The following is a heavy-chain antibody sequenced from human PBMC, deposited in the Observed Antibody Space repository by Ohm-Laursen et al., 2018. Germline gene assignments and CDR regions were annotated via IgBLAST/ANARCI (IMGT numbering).Heavy chain of an antibody. CDR3: ARESPRWFDP. Sequence: SSVTVSCQASGYTFTSYDINWVRQATGQGLEWMGWMNPNSGNTGYAQKFQGRVTMTRDTSTSTVYMELSSLRSEDTAVYYCARESPRWFDPWGQGTLVTVSS. CDR2: MNPNSGNT. CDR1: GYTFTSYD. J-gene: IGHJ5*02. V-gene: IGHV1-8*01.